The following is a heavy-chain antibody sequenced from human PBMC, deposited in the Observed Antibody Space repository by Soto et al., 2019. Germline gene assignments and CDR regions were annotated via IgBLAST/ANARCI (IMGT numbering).Heavy chain of an antibody. V-gene: IGHV3-30*18. CDR2: ITCACSRI. CDR3: AKGTRLWGSSGYYDERQWMDF. CDR1: GIRLSRNG. Sequence: PGGTMRLPCSPPGIRLSRNGMRRVRQDQGKGLVREAVITCACSRIYYADSVKGRFTNSRDNSKNTLYLQMNSLRAEDTAGYYCAKGTRLWGSSGYYDERQWMDFWGRGTTVTVAS. J-gene: IGHJ6*02. D-gene: IGHD3-22*01.